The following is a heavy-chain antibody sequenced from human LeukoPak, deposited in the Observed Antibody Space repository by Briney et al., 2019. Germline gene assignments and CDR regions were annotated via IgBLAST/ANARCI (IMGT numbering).Heavy chain of an antibody. J-gene: IGHJ5*02. V-gene: IGHV4-38-2*02. D-gene: IGHD3-22*01. CDR1: GYSISSGYY. CDR3: ARDGVVAINWFDP. CDR2: IYHSGST. Sequence: SETLSLTCAVSGYSISSGYYWGWIRQPPGKGLEWIGSIYHSGSTYYNPSLKSRVTISVDTSKNQFSLKLSSVTAADTAVYYCARDGVVAINWFDPWGQGTLVTVSS.